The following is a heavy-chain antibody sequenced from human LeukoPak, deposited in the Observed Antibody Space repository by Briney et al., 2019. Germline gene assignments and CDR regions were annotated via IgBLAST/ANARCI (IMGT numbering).Heavy chain of an antibody. CDR2: TYYRSKWYN. Sequence: SQTLSLTCAIPGDSVSSNSAAWNWIRQSPSRGLEWLGRTYYRSKWYNDYAVSVKSRITINPDTSKNQFSLQLNSVTPEDTAVYYCAREPALTYYYGSGSYYNGYYFDYWGQGTLVTVSS. D-gene: IGHD3-10*01. J-gene: IGHJ4*02. V-gene: IGHV6-1*01. CDR1: GDSVSSNSAA. CDR3: AREPALTYYYGSGSYYNGYYFDY.